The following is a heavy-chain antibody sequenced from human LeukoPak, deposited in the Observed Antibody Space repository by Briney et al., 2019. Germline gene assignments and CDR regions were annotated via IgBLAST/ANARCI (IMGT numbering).Heavy chain of an antibody. J-gene: IGHJ4*02. Sequence: PGGSLRLSCAASGFTFSSYSMNWVCQAPGKGLEWVSYLSSSSSTIYYADSVKGRFTISRDNAKNSLYLQMNSLRAEDTAVYYCARGKRMVRGVIIPPIDYWGQGTLVTVSS. CDR3: ARGKRMVRGVIIPPIDY. V-gene: IGHV3-48*01. CDR2: LSSSSSTI. D-gene: IGHD3-10*01. CDR1: GFTFSSYS.